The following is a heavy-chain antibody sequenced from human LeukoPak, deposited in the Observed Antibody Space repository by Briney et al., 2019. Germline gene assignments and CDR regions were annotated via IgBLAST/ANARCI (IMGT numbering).Heavy chain of an antibody. Sequence: PGGSLRLSCAASGSTFSSYWMHWVRQAPGKGLVWVSRINSDGSSTNYADSVKGRFTISRDNAKNSLYLQLNSLRVEDTAVYYCARRKGYGYGIDFWGQGTLVTVSS. CDR3: ARRKGYGYGIDF. V-gene: IGHV3-74*01. CDR2: INSDGSST. J-gene: IGHJ4*02. CDR1: GSTFSSYW. D-gene: IGHD5-18*01.